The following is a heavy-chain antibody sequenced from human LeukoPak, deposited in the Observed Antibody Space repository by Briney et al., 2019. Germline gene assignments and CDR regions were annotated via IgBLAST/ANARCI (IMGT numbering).Heavy chain of an antibody. CDR2: INHSGST. CDR3: ARDLYSYGSDAFDI. J-gene: IGHJ3*02. CDR1: GGSFSGYY. Sequence: PSETLSLTCAVYGGSFSGYYWSWIRQPPGKGLEWIGEINHSGSTNYNPSLKSRVTISVDTSKNQFSLKLSSVTAADTAVYYCARDLYSYGSDAFDIWGQGTMVTVSS. D-gene: IGHD5-18*01. V-gene: IGHV4-34*01.